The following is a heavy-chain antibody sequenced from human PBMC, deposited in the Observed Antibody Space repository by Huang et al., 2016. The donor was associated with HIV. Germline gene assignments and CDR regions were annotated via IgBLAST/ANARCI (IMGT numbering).Heavy chain of an antibody. Sequence: HLVESGGDFARPGELLTLSCVGTGFDFTNQNFNWVRQAPRRGLGWLAYSDESGHKTYYASSVRGRFTISRDNARQSVYLQMKRLRGSDTAKYYCVRDTAYRSGFYNYYYMDVWGNGTAVTVSS. J-gene: IGHJ6*03. CDR1: GFDFTNQN. V-gene: IGHV3-48*01. CDR3: VRDTAYRSGFYNYYYMDV. D-gene: IGHD6-25*01. CDR2: SDESGHKT.